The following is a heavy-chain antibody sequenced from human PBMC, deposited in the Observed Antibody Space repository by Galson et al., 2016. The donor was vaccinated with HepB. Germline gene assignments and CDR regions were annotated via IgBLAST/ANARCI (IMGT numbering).Heavy chain of an antibody. D-gene: IGHD3-3*01. J-gene: IGHJ4*02. V-gene: IGHV3-30*18. CDR1: GFMFNNYG. CDR2: VSYDEVKK. CDR3: AKAHRPFEFCRGHYFDH. Sequence: SLRLSCAASGFMFNNYGMHWLRQPPGKGPEWVSFVSYDEVKKHYSDSVKGRFSVSRDNSKDILYLQMDGLRPEDTALYDCAKAHRPFEFCRGHYFDHWGQGIQVTVSS.